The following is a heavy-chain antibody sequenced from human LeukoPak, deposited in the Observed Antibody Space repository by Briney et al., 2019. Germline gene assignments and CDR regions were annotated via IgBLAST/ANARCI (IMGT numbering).Heavy chain of an antibody. CDR1: GFTVSSNY. CDR2: IHSGGST. Sequence: GGSLRLSCAASGFTVSSNYMSWVRQAPGRGLEWVSVIHSGGSTYYADSVKGRFTISRDNSKNTLYLQMNGLRAEDTAVYYCARDGGYSSGWYAEYYYYYGMDVWGQGTTVTVSS. J-gene: IGHJ6*02. CDR3: ARDGGYSSGWYAEYYYYYGMDV. D-gene: IGHD6-19*01. V-gene: IGHV3-66*01.